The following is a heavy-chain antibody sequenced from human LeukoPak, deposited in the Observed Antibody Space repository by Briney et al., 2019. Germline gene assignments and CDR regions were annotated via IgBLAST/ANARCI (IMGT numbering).Heavy chain of an antibody. CDR3: AAGPWELDF. V-gene: IGHV4-4*09. Sequence: SETLSLTCTVSGVSINTYYASWIRQAPGKGLEFIGFIYNGGDTNYNPSLKSRATISVDTSNNQFSLRLTSVTAADTAMYYCAAGPWELDFWGQGTLVTVSS. CDR1: GVSINTYY. CDR2: IYNGGDT. J-gene: IGHJ4*02. D-gene: IGHD1-26*01.